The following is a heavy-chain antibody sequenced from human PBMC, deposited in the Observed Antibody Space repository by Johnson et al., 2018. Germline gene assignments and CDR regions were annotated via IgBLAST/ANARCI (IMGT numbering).Heavy chain of an antibody. V-gene: IGHV3-23*04. CDR3: TKDSDDSSGYYYEEWDEYFQH. Sequence: VQLVQSGGGLVQPGGSLRLSCAASGFTFSSYAMSWVRQAPGKGLEWVLASSGSGGSTYYADSVKGRFTISRHNSKNSLYLQMNSMRAEDTAVYYCTKDSDDSSGYYYEEWDEYFQHWGQGTLVTVSS. CDR2: SSGSGGST. CDR1: GFTFSSYA. D-gene: IGHD3-22*01. J-gene: IGHJ1*01.